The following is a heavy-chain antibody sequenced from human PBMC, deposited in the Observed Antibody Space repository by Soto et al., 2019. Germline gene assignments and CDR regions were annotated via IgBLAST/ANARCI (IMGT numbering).Heavy chain of an antibody. J-gene: IGHJ6*02. CDR3: ARGLPYDFWSGYPGMDV. CDR1: GGSISSGDYY. V-gene: IGHV4-30-4*01. Sequence: SETLSLTCTVSGGSISSGDYYWSWIRQPPGKGLEWIGHIYYSGSTYYNPSLKSRVTISVDTSKNQFSLKLSSVTAADTAVYYCARGLPYDFWSGYPGMDVWGQGTTVTVSS. D-gene: IGHD3-3*01. CDR2: IYYSGST.